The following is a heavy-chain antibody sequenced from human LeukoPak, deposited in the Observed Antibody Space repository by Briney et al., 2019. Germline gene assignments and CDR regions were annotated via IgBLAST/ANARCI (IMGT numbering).Heavy chain of an antibody. D-gene: IGHD6-19*01. V-gene: IGHV3-15*01. Sequence: GGSLRLSSAASGFTFSNAWMSWIRQAPGKGLEWIGRIKSKTDGGTADYAAPVKGRSSISRDDSKNTLHLQMSSLKTEDTAVYYCTTGMYSSGWLWGQGTLVTVSS. CDR3: TTGMYSSGWL. CDR2: IKSKTDGGTA. CDR1: GFTFSNAW. J-gene: IGHJ4*02.